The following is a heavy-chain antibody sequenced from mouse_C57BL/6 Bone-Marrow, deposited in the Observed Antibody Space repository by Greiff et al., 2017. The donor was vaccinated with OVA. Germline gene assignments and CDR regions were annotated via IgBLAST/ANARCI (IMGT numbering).Heavy chain of an antibody. CDR3: ARRGRIYYGYFDY. CDR1: GYTFTSYT. J-gene: IGHJ2*01. CDR2: INPSSGYT. V-gene: IGHV1-4*01. Sequence: VQLQQSGAELARPGASVKMSCKASGYTFTSYTMHWVKQRPGQGLEWIGYINPSSGYTKYNQKFKDKATLTADKSSSTAYMQLSSLTSEDSAVFYGARRGRIYYGYFDYWGQGTTLTVSS. D-gene: IGHD2-1*01.